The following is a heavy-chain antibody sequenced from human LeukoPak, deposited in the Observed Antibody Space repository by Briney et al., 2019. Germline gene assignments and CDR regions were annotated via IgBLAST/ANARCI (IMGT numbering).Heavy chain of an antibody. Sequence: GGSLRLSCAASGFTFSTYEMNWVRQAPGKRLEWVSYISSSGDFIYYADSVKGRFTISRNNAKNSLYLQMSSLRAEDTAVYFCARDQIASDIDYWGQGTLVTVSS. J-gene: IGHJ4*02. CDR1: GFTFSTYE. D-gene: IGHD6-13*01. V-gene: IGHV3-48*03. CDR3: ARDQIASDIDY. CDR2: ISSSGDFI.